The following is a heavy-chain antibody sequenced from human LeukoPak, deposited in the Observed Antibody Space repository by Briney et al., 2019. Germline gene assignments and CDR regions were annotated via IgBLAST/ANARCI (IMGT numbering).Heavy chain of an antibody. CDR3: ARVSWQQLVYHYFDY. V-gene: IGHV1-46*01. J-gene: IGHJ4*02. CDR2: INPSGGST. D-gene: IGHD6-13*01. Sequence: ASVKVSCEASGYTFTSYYMHWVRQAPGQGLEWMGIINPSGGSTSYAQKFQGRVTMTRDTSTSTVYMELSSLRSEDTAVYYCARVSWQQLVYHYFDYWGQGTLVTVSS. CDR1: GYTFTSYY.